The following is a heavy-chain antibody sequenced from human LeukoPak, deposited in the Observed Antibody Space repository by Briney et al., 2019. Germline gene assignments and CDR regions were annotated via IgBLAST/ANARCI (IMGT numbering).Heavy chain of an antibody. CDR3: ARGIVAVLYGDAFDI. J-gene: IGHJ3*02. V-gene: IGHV6-1*01. D-gene: IGHD3-22*01. CDR2: TYYRSKWYN. CDR1: GDGVSSNSVA. Sequence: SQTLSLTCAISGDGVSSNSVAWNWIRQSPSRGLEWLGRTYYRSKWYNDYAVSVKSRITINPDTSKNQFSLQLNSVTPEDTAVYYCARGIVAVLYGDAFDIWGQGTMVTVSS.